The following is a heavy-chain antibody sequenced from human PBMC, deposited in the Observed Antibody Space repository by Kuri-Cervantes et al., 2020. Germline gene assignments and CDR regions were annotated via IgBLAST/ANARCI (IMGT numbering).Heavy chain of an antibody. V-gene: IGHV1-3*01. D-gene: IGHD3-10*01. J-gene: IGHJ5*02. Sequence: ASVKVSCKPSGYTFSDYVIHWVRQAPGHRLEWMGWINAGNGKTKYSQNFQVRVNITRDTSASTVYMELNSLRSEDTAVYYCARVRQPDNWSDPWGQGTLVTVSS. CDR3: ARVRQPDNWSDP. CDR1: GYTFSDYV. CDR2: INAGNGKT.